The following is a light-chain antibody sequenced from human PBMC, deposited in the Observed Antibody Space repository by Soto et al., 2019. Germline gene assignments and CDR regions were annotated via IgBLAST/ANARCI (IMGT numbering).Light chain of an antibody. CDR3: TSYTDTSVYV. J-gene: IGLJ1*01. V-gene: IGLV2-14*01. CDR1: SSDFGGYNY. Sequence: QCPLTQPASVSGSPGQSISISCTGTSSDFGGYNYVSWYQQHPGKTPKLLIYEVTNRPSGVSSRFSASKSGNTASLTISGLQAEDEADYYCTSYTDTSVYVFGTGTKVTVL. CDR2: EVT.